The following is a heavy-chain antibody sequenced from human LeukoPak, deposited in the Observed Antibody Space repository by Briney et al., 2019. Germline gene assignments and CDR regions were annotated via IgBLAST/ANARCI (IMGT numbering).Heavy chain of an antibody. CDR1: GFPFISYS. V-gene: IGHV3-21*06. CDR2: ISSSGTYI. D-gene: IGHD3-3*01. J-gene: IGHJ6*03. Sequence: GGSLRLSCSASGFPFISYSMNWVRQAPGKGLEWVSTISSSGTYIHTADSLRGRFTISRDNGKNSLYPQVTSLRVEDTAVYYCARSGIRSDYYNYMDLWGNGTLVTVSS. CDR3: ARSGIRSDYYNYMDL.